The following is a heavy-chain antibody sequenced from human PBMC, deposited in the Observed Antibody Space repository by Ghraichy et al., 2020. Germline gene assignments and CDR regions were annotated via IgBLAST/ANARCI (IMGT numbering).Heavy chain of an antibody. D-gene: IGHD3-9*01. CDR3: AKIVLTGYLRDAVNI. CDR1: GFSLTTSGEC. Sequence: SGPTLVKPTQTLTLTCTFSGFSLTTSGECVGWIRQPPGKALEWLALIYWDDDKRYSPSLKSRLTITKDTSKNQVVLTMTNMDPVDTATYYCAKIVLTGYLRDAVNILGQGTLVTVSS. J-gene: IGHJ3*02. V-gene: IGHV2-5*02. CDR2: IYWDDDK.